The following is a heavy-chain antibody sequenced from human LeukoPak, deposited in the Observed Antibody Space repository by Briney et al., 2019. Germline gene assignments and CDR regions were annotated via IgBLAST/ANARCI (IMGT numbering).Heavy chain of an antibody. CDR1: GYSISSGYY. D-gene: IGHD1-1*01. CDR3: ARRAASSTYYYHYYMDV. Sequence: PSETLSLTCAVSGYSISSGYYWGWIRQPPGKGLEWIGSIYHSGSTYYNPSLKSRVTISVDTSKNQFSLKLSSVTAADTAVYYCARRAASSTYYYHYYMDVWGKGTTVTVSS. J-gene: IGHJ6*03. CDR2: IYHSGST. V-gene: IGHV4-38-2*01.